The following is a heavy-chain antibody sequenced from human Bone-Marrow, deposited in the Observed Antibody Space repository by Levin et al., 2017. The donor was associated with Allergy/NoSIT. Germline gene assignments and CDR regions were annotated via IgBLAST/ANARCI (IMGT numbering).Heavy chain of an antibody. CDR3: AKGLRNHYGSGAGGEMDV. D-gene: IGHD3-10*01. CDR2: INGGGDET. J-gene: IGHJ6*02. CDR1: GFTFIGYA. V-gene: IGHV3-23*01. Sequence: GGSLRLSCEASGFTFIGYAMSWVRQAPGKGLEWVSDINGGGDETYYADSVKGRFTISRDNSKSTLYLQMNSLRAEDTAIYYCAKGLRNHYGSGAGGEMDVWGQGTTVTVSS.